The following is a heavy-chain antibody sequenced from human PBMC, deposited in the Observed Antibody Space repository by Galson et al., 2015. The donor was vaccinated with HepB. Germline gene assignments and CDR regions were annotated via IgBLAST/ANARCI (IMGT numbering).Heavy chain of an antibody. CDR2: IIPIFGTA. V-gene: IGHV1-69*06. CDR3: ARDNRYYDSSGYYYFDY. J-gene: IGHJ4*02. CDR1: GGTFSSYA. Sequence: SVKVSCKASGGTFSSYAISWVRQAPGQGLEWMGGIIPIFGTANYAQKFQGRVTITADKSTSTAYMELGSLRSEDTAVYYCARDNRYYDSSGYYYFDYWGQGTLVTVSS. D-gene: IGHD3-22*01.